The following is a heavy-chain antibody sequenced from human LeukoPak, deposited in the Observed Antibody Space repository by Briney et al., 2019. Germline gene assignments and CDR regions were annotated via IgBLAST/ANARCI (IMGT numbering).Heavy chain of an antibody. J-gene: IGHJ4*02. CDR1: GITFSRYW. D-gene: IGHD2-15*01. V-gene: IGHV3-7*01. CDR3: ARSNLFSCGGNCYSFDY. CDR2: IHPEGSQK. Sequence: GGSLRLSCAASGITFSRYWISWVRQAPGKGLEWVANIHPEGSQKDYVGPVEGRFTISRDNAKNSLYLQMYSLRAEDTAVYYCARSNLFSCGGNCYSFDYWGQGTLVTVSS.